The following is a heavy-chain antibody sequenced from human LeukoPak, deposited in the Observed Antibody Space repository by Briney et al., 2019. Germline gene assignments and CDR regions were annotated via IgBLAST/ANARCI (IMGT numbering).Heavy chain of an antibody. V-gene: IGHV4-34*01. J-gene: IGHJ5*02. D-gene: IGHD4-17*01. CDR3: ARGSLYGDYGS. Sequence: PSETLSLTCAVYGGSFSGYYWSWIRQPPGKGLEWIGEINHSGSTNYNPSLKSRVTISVDTSKNQFSLKLSSVTAADTAVYYCARGSLYGDYGSWGQGTLVTVSS. CDR1: GGSFSGYY. CDR2: INHSGST.